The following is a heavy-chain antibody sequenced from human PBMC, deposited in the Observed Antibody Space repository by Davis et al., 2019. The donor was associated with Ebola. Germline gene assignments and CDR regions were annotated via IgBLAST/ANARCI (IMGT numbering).Heavy chain of an antibody. Sequence: MPSETLSLTCAVYGGSFSSYYWNWIRQPPGKGLEWIGEINHSGNTNYNPSLKSRVTMSVDTSKTQFSLKLNSVTAADTAVYYCARIRQQFAYFDYWGQGTLVTVSS. J-gene: IGHJ4*02. V-gene: IGHV4-34*01. CDR3: ARIRQQFAYFDY. D-gene: IGHD6-6*01. CDR2: INHSGNT. CDR1: GGSFSSYY.